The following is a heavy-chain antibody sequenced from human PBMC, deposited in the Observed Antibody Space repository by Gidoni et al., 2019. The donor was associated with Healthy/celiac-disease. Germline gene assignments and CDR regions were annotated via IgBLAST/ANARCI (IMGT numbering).Heavy chain of an antibody. CDR3: ARDRGDYIAARPDY. CDR2: ISYDGSNK. CDR1: GFTFSSYA. J-gene: IGHJ4*02. D-gene: IGHD6-6*01. Sequence: QVQLVESGGGVVQPGRSLRLSCAASGFTFSSYAKQWVRQAPGKGLEWVAVISYDGSNKYYADSVKGRFTISRDNSKNTLYLQMNSLRAEDTAVYYCARDRGDYIAARPDYWGQGTLVTVSS. V-gene: IGHV3-30-3*01.